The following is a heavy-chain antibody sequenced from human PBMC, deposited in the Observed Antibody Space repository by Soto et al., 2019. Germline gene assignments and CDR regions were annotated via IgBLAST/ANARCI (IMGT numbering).Heavy chain of an antibody. Sequence: SETLSLTCAVYGGSFSGYYWSWIRQAPGKGLEWIGEINHSGSTNYNPSLKSRVTISVDTSKNQFSLKLSSVTAADTAVYYCAGIYCSGGTCYSEWNWFDPWGQGTLVTVSS. D-gene: IGHD2-15*01. J-gene: IGHJ5*02. CDR2: INHSGST. CDR1: GGSFSGYY. V-gene: IGHV4-34*01. CDR3: AGIYCSGGTCYSEWNWFDP.